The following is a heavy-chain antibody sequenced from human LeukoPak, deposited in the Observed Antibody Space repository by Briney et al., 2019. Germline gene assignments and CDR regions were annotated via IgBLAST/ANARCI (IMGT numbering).Heavy chain of an antibody. V-gene: IGHV4-59*01. J-gene: IGHJ3*02. CDR1: GGSISSYY. Sequence: PSETLSLTCTVSGGSISSYYWSWIRQPPGKGLEWIGEINHSGSTNYNPSLKSRVTISVGTSKNQFSLKLSSVTAADTAVYYCAREGAVGVITLDDAFDIWGQGTMVTVSS. CDR3: AREGAVGVITLDDAFDI. CDR2: INHSGST. D-gene: IGHD3-16*02.